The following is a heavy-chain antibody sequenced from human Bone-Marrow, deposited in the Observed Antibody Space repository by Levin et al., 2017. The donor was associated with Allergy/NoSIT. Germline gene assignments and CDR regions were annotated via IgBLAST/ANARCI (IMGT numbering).Heavy chain of an antibody. V-gene: IGHV3-9*01. CDR3: ARHKDYGGNGYYYYGMDV. Sequence: PGGSLRLSCAASGFTFTDYAIHWNRQAPGRGLEWVSGVSWNSGTIGYADSVKGRFTISRDNAKNSLYLQMNSLRTEDTALYFCARHKDYGGNGYYYYGMDVWGQGTTVTVSS. CDR1: GFTFTDYA. D-gene: IGHD4-23*01. CDR2: VSWNSGTI. J-gene: IGHJ6*02.